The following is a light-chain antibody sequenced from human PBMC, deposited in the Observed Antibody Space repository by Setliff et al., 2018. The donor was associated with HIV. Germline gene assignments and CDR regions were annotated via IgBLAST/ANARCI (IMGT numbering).Light chain of an antibody. Sequence: EIVLTQSPGTLSLSPGERATLSCRASQSVSSFYLAWYQQKFGQAPRLLIYSASSRATGIPDRFSGSGTGTDFTLTISRLEPEDFGVYYCRHYGSSRYSFGQGTKVDIK. J-gene: IGKJ2*03. CDR1: QSVSSFY. V-gene: IGKV3-20*01. CDR2: SAS. CDR3: RHYGSSRYS.